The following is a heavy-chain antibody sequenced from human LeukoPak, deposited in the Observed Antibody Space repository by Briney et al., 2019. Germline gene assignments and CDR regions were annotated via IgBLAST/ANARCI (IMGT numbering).Heavy chain of an antibody. Sequence: GGSLRLSCAASGFTFSSYSMNWVRQAPGKGLEWVSYISSSSSTIYYADSVKGRFTISRDNAKNSLYLQMNSLRAEDTAVYYCASLSAYDFWSGYYRSSAFDIWGQGTMVTVSS. V-gene: IGHV3-48*01. D-gene: IGHD3-3*01. J-gene: IGHJ3*02. CDR1: GFTFSSYS. CDR2: ISSSSSTI. CDR3: ASLSAYDFWSGYYRSSAFDI.